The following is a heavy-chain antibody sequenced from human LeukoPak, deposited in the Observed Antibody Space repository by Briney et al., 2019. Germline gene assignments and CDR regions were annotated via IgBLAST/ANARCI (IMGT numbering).Heavy chain of an antibody. J-gene: IGHJ6*03. CDR1: GYTFTSYD. CDR3: ARGKEVQSKYYFSYYYMDV. CDR2: MNPDSAKT. V-gene: IGHV1-8*01. Sequence: ASVKVSCKASGYTFTSYDINWVRQAPGQGLEWMGCMNPDSAKTIYAQKFQGRVTMTGNTSISTAYMELSSLRSEDTAVYYCARGKEVQSKYYFSYYYMDVWGKGTPLTLSS.